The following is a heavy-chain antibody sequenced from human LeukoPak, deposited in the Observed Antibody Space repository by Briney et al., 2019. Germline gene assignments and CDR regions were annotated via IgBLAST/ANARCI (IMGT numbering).Heavy chain of an antibody. Sequence: GGSLRLSCAASGFTFRSYCMTWVRQAPGKGLEWVANINDDATEINYIDSVKGRFTISRDDVRNSLHLQMDSLRAEDTAVYYCSGGGGWESDFWGQGTLVTVSS. CDR3: SGGGGWESDF. V-gene: IGHV3-7*03. CDR2: INDDATEI. J-gene: IGHJ4*02. D-gene: IGHD6-19*01. CDR1: GFTFRSYC.